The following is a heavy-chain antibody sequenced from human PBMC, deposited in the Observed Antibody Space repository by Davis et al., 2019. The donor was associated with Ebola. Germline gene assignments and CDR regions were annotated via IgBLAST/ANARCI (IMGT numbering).Heavy chain of an antibody. V-gene: IGHV4-34*01. CDR2: INPSGST. J-gene: IGHJ6*02. Sequence: SETLSLTCAVYGGSFSAYYWSWILQPPEKGLDWIGEINPSGSTNYNPSLKSRVTISVDTSKNQFSLKLSPVTAADTAVYYCARDAPPTWNYYYGMDVWGQGTTVTVSS. CDR3: ARDAPPTWNYYYGMDV. CDR1: GGSFSAYY. D-gene: IGHD1-1*01.